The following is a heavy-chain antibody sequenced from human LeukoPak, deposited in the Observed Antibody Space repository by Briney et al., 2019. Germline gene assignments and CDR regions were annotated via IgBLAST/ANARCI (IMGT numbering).Heavy chain of an antibody. J-gene: IGHJ6*02. CDR3: ARVTSYYYYYYGMDV. CDR2: IYYSGST. V-gene: IGHV4-59*01. CDR1: GGSISSYY. Sequence: PSETLSPTCTVSGGSISSYYWSWIRQPPGKGLEWIGYIYYSGSTNYNPSLKSRVTISVDTSKNQFSLKLSSVTAADTAVYYCARVTSYYYYYYGMDVWGQGTTVTVSS.